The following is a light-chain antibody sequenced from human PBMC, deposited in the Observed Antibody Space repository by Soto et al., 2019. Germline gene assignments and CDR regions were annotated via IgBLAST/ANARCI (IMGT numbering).Light chain of an antibody. CDR3: QTWATDMV. CDR2: LYNNGSH. V-gene: IGLV4-69*01. CDR1: SGHSRYA. J-gene: IGLJ3*02. Sequence: QPVLTQSPSASASLGASVKLTCTLGSGHSRYAIAWHRQQAEKGPRFLMQLYNNGSHIRGDGIPDRFSGSSSGAERYLTISSLQSDDEADYYCQTWATDMVFGGGTKLTVL.